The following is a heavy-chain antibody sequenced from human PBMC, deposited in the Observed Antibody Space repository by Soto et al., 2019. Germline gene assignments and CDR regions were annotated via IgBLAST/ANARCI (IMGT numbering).Heavy chain of an antibody. CDR2: IIPIFGTT. CDR3: ARDRTDSGYCTNWLDP. Sequence: QVHLMQSGAEVKKPGSSVKVSCKASGGTFGSDAITWVRQAPGQGLEWVGRIIPIFGTTNYAQNLQGRVTISADKSTLTSYMELHSLTSDDTALYYCARDRTDSGYCTNWLDPWGQGTQVTVSS. J-gene: IGHJ5*02. V-gene: IGHV1-69*06. D-gene: IGHD3-22*01. CDR1: GGTFGSDA.